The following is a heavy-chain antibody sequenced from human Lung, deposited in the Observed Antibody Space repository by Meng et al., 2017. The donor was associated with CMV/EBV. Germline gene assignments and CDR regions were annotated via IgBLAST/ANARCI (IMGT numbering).Heavy chain of an antibody. CDR2: ISYDGSNK. Sequence: GESLKISCAASGFTFSSYAMHWVRQAPGKGLEWVAVISYDGSNKYYADSVKGRFTISRDNSKNTLYLQMNSLRAEDTAVYYCARAQERYRVTMIVVVITEYYYGMDVWGQGXTVTVSS. J-gene: IGHJ6*02. CDR1: GFTFSSYA. CDR3: ARAQERYRVTMIVVVITEYYYGMDV. D-gene: IGHD3-22*01. V-gene: IGHV3-30-3*01.